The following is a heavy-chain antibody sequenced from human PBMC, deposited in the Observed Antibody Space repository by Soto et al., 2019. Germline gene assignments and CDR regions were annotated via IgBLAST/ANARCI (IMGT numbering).Heavy chain of an antibody. CDR3: ARVVGATQMDFDY. CDR1: GFTFSSYW. Sequence: PVGSLRLSCAASGFTFSSYWMTWVRQAPGKGLEWVANIKQDGSEKYYVDSVRGRFTMSRDNAKNSLYLQMNSLRAEDTAVYYCARVVGATQMDFDYWGQGTLVTVSS. CDR2: IKQDGSEK. D-gene: IGHD1-26*01. J-gene: IGHJ4*02. V-gene: IGHV3-7*01.